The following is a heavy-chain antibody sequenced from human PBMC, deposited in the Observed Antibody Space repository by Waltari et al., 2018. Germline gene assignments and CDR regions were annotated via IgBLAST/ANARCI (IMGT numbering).Heavy chain of an antibody. CDR1: GYTFTSYY. V-gene: IGHV1-46*01. Sequence: QVQLVQSGAEVKKPGASVKVSCKASGYTFTSYYMHWVHQAPGQGLEWMGIINPSGGSTSYAQKFQGRVTMTRDTSTSTVYMELSSLRSEDTAVYYCATPGIAAAGAIDYWGQGTLVTVSS. CDR3: ATPGIAAAGAIDY. J-gene: IGHJ4*02. D-gene: IGHD6-13*01. CDR2: INPSGGST.